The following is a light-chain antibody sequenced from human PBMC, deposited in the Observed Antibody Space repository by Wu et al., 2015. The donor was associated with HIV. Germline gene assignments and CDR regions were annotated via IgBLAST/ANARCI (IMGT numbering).Light chain of an antibody. J-gene: IGKJ4*01. CDR3: QQRSSWPLT. CDR2: DAS. CDR1: QSVSSY. Sequence: EIVLTQSPGTLSLSPGERATLFCRASQSVSSYLAWYQQEPGQAPRLLIYDASNRATGIPARFSGTGSGTDFILTISSLEPEDFAVYYCQQRSSWPLTFGGGTKVEIK. V-gene: IGKV3-11*01.